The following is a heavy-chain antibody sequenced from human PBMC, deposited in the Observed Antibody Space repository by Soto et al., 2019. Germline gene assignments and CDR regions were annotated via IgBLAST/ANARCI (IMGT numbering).Heavy chain of an antibody. CDR1: GFTFSSYW. D-gene: IGHD3-22*01. CDR2: INSDGSST. V-gene: IGHV3-74*01. J-gene: IGHJ3*02. CDR3: ARALWRHSSGYTYDAFDI. Sequence: GGSLRLSCAASGFTFSSYWMHWVRQAPGKGLVWVSRINSDGSSTSYADSVKGRFTISRDNAKNTLYLQMNSLRAEDTAVYYCARALWRHSSGYTYDAFDIWGQGTMVTVSS.